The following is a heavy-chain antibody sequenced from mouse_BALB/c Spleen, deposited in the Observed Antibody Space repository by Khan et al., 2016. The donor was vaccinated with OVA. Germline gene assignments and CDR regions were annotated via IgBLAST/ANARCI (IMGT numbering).Heavy chain of an antibody. V-gene: IGHV1-9*01. D-gene: IGHD1-1*01. Sequence: QVQLKQSGVELMKPGASVKISCTATGFTLSNYWIEWVKQRPGHGLEWIGGFLPGSDNTTYNAKFQGKATIASDASSNTAYMQLSSLTSEDSAVFSGERAKYGSRDYGDSWGQGTILTVSS. CDR1: GFTLSNYW. CDR3: ERAKYGSRDYGDS. CDR2: FLPGSDNT. J-gene: IGHJ2*01.